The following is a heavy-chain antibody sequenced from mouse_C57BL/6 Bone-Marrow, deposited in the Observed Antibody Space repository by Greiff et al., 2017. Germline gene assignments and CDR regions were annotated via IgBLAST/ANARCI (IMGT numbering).Heavy chain of an antibody. D-gene: IGHD1-1*01. CDR3: ATTVVAHYYAMDY. CDR2: INPYNGDT. Sequence: EVQLQQSGPELVKPGDSVKISCKASGYSFTGYFMNWVMQSHGKSLEWIGRINPYNGDTFYNQKFKGKATLTVDKSSSTAHMELRSLTSEDSAVYYCATTVVAHYYAMDYWGQGTSVTVSS. V-gene: IGHV1-20*01. J-gene: IGHJ4*01. CDR1: GYSFTGYF.